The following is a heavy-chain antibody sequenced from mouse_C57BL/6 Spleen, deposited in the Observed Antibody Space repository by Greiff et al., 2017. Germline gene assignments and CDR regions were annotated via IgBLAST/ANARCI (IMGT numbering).Heavy chain of an antibody. CDR2: ILPGSGST. J-gene: IGHJ2*01. CDR1: GFTFTGYW. Sequence: VQLLQSGAELMKPGASVKLSCTATGFTFTGYWIAWVQQRPGHGLEWIGEILPGSGSTNYNEKFKGKATFTADTSSNTAYMQLSSLTTENSAIYCCALCETLRYLDYWGQGTTLTVSS. V-gene: IGHV1-9*01. D-gene: IGHD1-1*01. CDR3: ALCETLRYLDY.